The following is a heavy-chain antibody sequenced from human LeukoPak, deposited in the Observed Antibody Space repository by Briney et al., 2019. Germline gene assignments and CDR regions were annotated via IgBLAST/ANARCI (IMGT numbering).Heavy chain of an antibody. Sequence: PGGSLRLSCAASGFTFSSYNMNWVRQAPGKGLEWVSSISGGGTYIYYADSVRGRFTISRDNAKNSLYLQMNSLRAEDTAVYYCAGAPRYYYDSSGYYHYFDYWGQGTLVTVSS. CDR3: AGAPRYYYDSSGYYHYFDY. V-gene: IGHV3-21*01. D-gene: IGHD3-22*01. CDR1: GFTFSSYN. CDR2: ISGGGTYI. J-gene: IGHJ4*02.